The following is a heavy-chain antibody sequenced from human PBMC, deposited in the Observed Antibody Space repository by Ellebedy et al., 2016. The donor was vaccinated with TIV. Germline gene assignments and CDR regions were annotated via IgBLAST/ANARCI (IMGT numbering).Heavy chain of an antibody. V-gene: IGHV1-18*04. D-gene: IGHD3-9*01. J-gene: IGHJ4*02. CDR1: GLTFTNHG. CDR3: ATAAAAYYDILTGYSL. CDR2: ISAYNGNT. Sequence: AASVKVSCKASGLTFTNHGITWVRQAPGQGLEWMGWISAYNGNTNYAQKLQGRVTMTTDTSTSTAYMELRSLRSDDTAVYYYATAAAAYYDILTGYSLWGQGTLVTVSS.